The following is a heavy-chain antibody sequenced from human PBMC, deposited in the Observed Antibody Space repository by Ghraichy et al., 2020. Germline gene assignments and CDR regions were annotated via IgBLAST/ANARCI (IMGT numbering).Heavy chain of an antibody. D-gene: IGHD4-23*01. J-gene: IGHJ4*02. Sequence: GGSLTCAATGFAFSNYWMHWVRQVPGKGLVWVSRINSDGSSTTYADSGKGRFTISRDNTKNTLYLEMSSLRPEDTALYYCARDGDFDYGGNSLGYWGQGTLVTVSA. V-gene: IGHV3-74*01. CDR1: GFAFSNYW. CDR2: INSDGSST. CDR3: ARDGDFDYGGNSLGY.